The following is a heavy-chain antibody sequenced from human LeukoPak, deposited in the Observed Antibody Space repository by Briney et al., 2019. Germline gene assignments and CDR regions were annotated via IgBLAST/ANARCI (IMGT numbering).Heavy chain of an antibody. Sequence: GGSLRLSCAASGFTFSSYWMHWVRQAPGKGLVWVSRINSDGSSTSYADSVKGRFTISRDNAKNALYLQMNSLRAEDTAVYYCARDRVYYYYYMDVWGKGTTVTVSS. CDR3: ARDRVYYYYYMDV. CDR2: INSDGSST. J-gene: IGHJ6*03. V-gene: IGHV3-74*01. CDR1: GFTFSSYW.